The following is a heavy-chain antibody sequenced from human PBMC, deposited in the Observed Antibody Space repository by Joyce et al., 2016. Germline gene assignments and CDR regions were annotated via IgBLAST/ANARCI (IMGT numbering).Heavy chain of an antibody. CDR2: ITGSIST. Sequence: EVQQLESGGGLVQPGGSLRLSCAASGFTFSTYAMSWVRQAPGKGLEWVSAITGSISTYYADSVKGRFTISRDNSKNTLYLQMNSLRAEDTALYYCAKKALVMIHSRLSFVGFDSWGQGTLVTVSS. CDR3: AKKALVMIHSRLSFVGFDS. D-gene: IGHD3-16*01. CDR1: GFTFSTYA. V-gene: IGHV3-23*01. J-gene: IGHJ4*02.